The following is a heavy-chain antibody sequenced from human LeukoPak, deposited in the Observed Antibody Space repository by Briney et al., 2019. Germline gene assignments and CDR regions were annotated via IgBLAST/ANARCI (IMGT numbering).Heavy chain of an antibody. Sequence: PSETLSLTCAVSGGSISSSNWWSWVRQPPGKGLEWIGEIYHSGSTNYNPSLKSRVTISVDKSKNQFSLKLSSVTAADTAVYYCARGYSGYDGYFDYWGQGTLVTVSS. V-gene: IGHV4-4*02. D-gene: IGHD5-12*01. CDR2: IYHSGST. J-gene: IGHJ4*02. CDR3: ARGYSGYDGYFDY. CDR1: GGSISSSNW.